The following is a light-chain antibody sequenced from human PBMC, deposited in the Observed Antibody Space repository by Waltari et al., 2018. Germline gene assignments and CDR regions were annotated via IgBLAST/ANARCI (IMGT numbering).Light chain of an antibody. J-gene: IGKJ4*01. Sequence: EIVLTQSPATLSLSPGGRATLSYRASQSIQRYLGWYQQKPGQAPRLLIYHAFNRATGGPARFSGSGSGTDFTLTISSLEPEDSAIYYCQQRADWPLTFGGGTTVEIK. CDR2: HAF. V-gene: IGKV3-11*01. CDR1: QSIQRY. CDR3: QQRADWPLT.